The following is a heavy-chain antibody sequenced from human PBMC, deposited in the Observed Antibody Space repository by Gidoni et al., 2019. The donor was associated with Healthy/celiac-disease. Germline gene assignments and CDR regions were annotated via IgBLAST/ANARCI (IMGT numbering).Heavy chain of an antibody. CDR2: IKSKTDGGTT. CDR3: TTMGATPLTPHYYGMDV. V-gene: IGHV3-15*01. Sequence: EVQLVESGGGLVKPGGYLRLSCAAYGFTFSNAWMSWVRQAPGKGLEWVGRIKSKTDGGTTDYAAPVKGRFTISRDDSKNTLYLQMNSLKTEDTAVYYCTTMGATPLTPHYYGMDVWGQGTTVTVSS. CDR1: GFTFSNAW. J-gene: IGHJ6*02. D-gene: IGHD1-26*01.